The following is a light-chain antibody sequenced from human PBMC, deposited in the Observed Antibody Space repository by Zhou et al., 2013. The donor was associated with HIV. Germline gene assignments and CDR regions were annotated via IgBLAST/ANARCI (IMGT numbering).Light chain of an antibody. V-gene: IGLV2-8*01. CDR2: EVS. CDR1: SSDVGGYNY. Sequence: QSALTQPPSASGSPGQSVTISCTGTSSDVGGYNYVSWYQQHPGKAPKLILIEVSKRPSGVPDRFSGSKSGNTASLTVSGLQAEDESDYYCGSYAGSSIWIFGGGTKVT. CDR3: GSYAGSSIWI. J-gene: IGLJ2*01.